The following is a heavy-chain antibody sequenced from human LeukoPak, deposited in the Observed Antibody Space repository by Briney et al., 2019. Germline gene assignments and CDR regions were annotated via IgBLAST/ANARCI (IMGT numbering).Heavy chain of an antibody. CDR1: GFTFNSFA. D-gene: IGHD7-27*01. CDR3: AKTGERDY. Sequence: PGGSLRLSCAASGFTFNSFAMHWVRQAPGKGPEWVANIKEDGTQKYYVDSVRGRFTISRDNAENSLYLQMNSLRDEDTAVYYCAKTGERDYWGRGTLVTVSS. CDR2: IKEDGTQK. J-gene: IGHJ4*02. V-gene: IGHV3-7*01.